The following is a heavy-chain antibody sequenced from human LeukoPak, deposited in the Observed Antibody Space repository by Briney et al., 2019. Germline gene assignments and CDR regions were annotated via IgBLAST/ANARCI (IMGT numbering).Heavy chain of an antibody. D-gene: IGHD3-3*01. CDR1: GGSISSGSYY. Sequence: PSETLSLTCTVSGGSISSGSYYWSWIRQPAGKGLEWIGRIYTSGSTNYNPSLKSRVTISVDTSKNQFSLKLSSVTAADTAVYYCAREEAAGVLRFLEWSNGYYYYMDVWGKGTTVTVSS. CDR3: AREEAAGVLRFLEWSNGYYYYMDV. V-gene: IGHV4-61*02. CDR2: IYTSGST. J-gene: IGHJ6*03.